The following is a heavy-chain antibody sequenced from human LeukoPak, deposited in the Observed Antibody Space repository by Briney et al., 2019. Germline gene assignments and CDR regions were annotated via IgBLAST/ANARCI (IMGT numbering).Heavy chain of an antibody. Sequence: SVKVSCKASGGTFITYAISWVRQAPGQGLEWMGRIIPILNITNYAQRSQGGVTITADKSTNTAYMELSNLRSEDTAVYFCARDRALVRELWSASAFDYWGQGTLVTVSS. V-gene: IGHV1-69*04. CDR3: ARDRALVRELWSASAFDY. D-gene: IGHD5-18*01. CDR1: GGTFITYA. J-gene: IGHJ4*02. CDR2: IIPILNIT.